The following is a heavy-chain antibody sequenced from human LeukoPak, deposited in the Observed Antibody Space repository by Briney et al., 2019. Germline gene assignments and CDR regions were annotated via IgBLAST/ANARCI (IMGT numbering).Heavy chain of an antibody. J-gene: IGHJ4*02. CDR2: ISTSGDYT. D-gene: IGHD3-22*01. Sequence: GESLRLSCAASGFTFSIYAMSWVRQAPGKGLEWVSSISTSGDYTYYDASVKGQFTISRDNSQNTLYLQMNSLRAEDTAIYYCAKDRPNYYESNGHYYRRDGDYWGQGTLVTVSS. CDR1: GFTFSIYA. CDR3: AKDRPNYYESNGHYYRRDGDY. V-gene: IGHV3-23*01.